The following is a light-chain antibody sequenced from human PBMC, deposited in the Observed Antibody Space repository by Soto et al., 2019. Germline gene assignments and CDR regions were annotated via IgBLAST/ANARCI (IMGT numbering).Light chain of an antibody. Sequence: QSVLTQPASVSGSPGQSITISCTGTSSDVGTYNLVSWYQQHPGKAPKLIIYEVTKRPSGVSNRFSGAKSGNTASLTISGLQAEDETDYYCCSYADNNTLIFGGGTKLTVL. CDR1: SSDVGTYNL. CDR2: EVT. V-gene: IGLV2-23*02. J-gene: IGLJ2*01. CDR3: CSYADNNTLI.